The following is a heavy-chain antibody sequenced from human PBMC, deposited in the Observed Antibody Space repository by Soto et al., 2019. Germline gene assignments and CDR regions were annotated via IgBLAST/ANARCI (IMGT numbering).Heavy chain of an antibody. J-gene: IGHJ4*02. CDR1: GGSISSYY. Sequence: KPSETLSLTCTVSGGSISSYYWSWIRQPPGKGLEWIGYIYYSGSTNYNPSLKSRVTISVDTSKNQFSLKLSSVTAADTAVYYCATGDYGYYFDYWGQGTLVTVSS. CDR3: ATGDYGYYFDY. D-gene: IGHD4-17*01. CDR2: IYYSGST. V-gene: IGHV4-59*01.